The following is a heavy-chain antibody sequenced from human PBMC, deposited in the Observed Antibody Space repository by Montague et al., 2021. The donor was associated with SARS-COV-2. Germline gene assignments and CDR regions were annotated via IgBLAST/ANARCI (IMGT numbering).Heavy chain of an antibody. CDR2: INHRGTS. D-gene: IGHD3-22*01. Sequence: SETLSLTCAVYGGSFSDSYWSWIRQPPGKGLEWIGEINHRGTSNYNPSLKSRVSISVDTSKNQFSLYLGSVTAADTAVYYCARGRQHLNMLVGVMNGGEYYIDNWAQGTRVTVSS. CDR1: GGSFSDSY. J-gene: IGHJ4*02. V-gene: IGHV4-34*01. CDR3: ARGRQHLNMLVGVMNGGEYYIDN.